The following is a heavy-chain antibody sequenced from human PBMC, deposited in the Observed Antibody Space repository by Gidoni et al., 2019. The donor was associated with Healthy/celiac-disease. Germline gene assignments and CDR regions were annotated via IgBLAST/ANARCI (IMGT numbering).Heavy chain of an antibody. D-gene: IGHD6-19*01. V-gene: IGHV3-30*18. J-gene: IGHJ4*02. CDR3: AKASIAVAGTGDY. Sequence: QVQLVESGGGVVQPGRSLRLSGAASGFTFSSYCMHWVRQAPGKGLEWVAVISYDGSNKYYADSVKGRFTISRDNSKNTLYLQMNSLRAEDTAVYYCAKASIAVAGTGDYWGQGTLVTVSS. CDR1: GFTFSSYC. CDR2: ISYDGSNK.